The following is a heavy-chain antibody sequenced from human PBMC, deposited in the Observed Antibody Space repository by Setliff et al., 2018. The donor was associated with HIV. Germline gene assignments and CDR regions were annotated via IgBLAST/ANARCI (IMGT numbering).Heavy chain of an antibody. D-gene: IGHD3-10*01. Sequence: PGGSLRLSCAASGFTLSDHYIDWIRQPPGKGLAWVSTISGSGGNTYYADSVKGRFTISRDNSNNMLFLQMNSLRAEDTAVYYCEQAQTSVSGSYYQYLQHWGQGTLVTVSS. CDR2: ISGSGGNT. CDR1: GFTLSDHY. V-gene: IGHV3-23*01. CDR3: EQAQTSVSGSYYQYLQH. J-gene: IGHJ1*01.